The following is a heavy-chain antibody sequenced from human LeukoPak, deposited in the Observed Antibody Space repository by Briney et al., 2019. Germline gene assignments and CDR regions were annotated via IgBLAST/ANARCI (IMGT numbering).Heavy chain of an antibody. CDR2: FSYSGST. CDR3: ARVPARRVVTTPTYFDF. D-gene: IGHD2-21*02. CDR1: GGSLSDYY. V-gene: IGHV4-59*01. Sequence: SETLSLTCTVSGGSLSDYYWNWIRQSPGKELEWIRYFSYSGSTNYNPSLKSRVTISVDTSKNQFSLKLSSVTAEDTAVYYCARVPARRVVTTPTYFDFWGQGTLVTVSS. J-gene: IGHJ4*02.